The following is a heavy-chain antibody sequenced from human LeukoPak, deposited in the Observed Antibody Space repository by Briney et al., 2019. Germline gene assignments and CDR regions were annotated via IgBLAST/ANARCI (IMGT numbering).Heavy chain of an antibody. V-gene: IGHV3-11*01. J-gene: IGHJ6*02. CDR3: ARDLDVATAEDYKYGMDV. Sequence: PGGSLRLSCVASGFTFSDYYMSWIRQAPGKGLEWLSYITNTGRSIYYAASVRGRLTISRDNSKNSLYLQMNSLRDDDTAVYYCARDLDVATAEDYKYGMDVWGQGTTVTVSS. CDR2: ITNTGRSI. CDR1: GFTFSDYY. D-gene: IGHD6-13*01.